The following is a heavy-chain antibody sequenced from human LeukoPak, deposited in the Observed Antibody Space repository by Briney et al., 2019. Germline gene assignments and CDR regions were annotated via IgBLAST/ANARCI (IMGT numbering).Heavy chain of an antibody. V-gene: IGHV3-9*01. CDR1: GFTFDDYA. D-gene: IGHD3-10*01. J-gene: IGHJ2*01. Sequence: GRSLRLSCAASGFTFDDYAMHWVRQAPGKGLEWVSGISWNSGSIGYADSVKGRFTISRDNAKNSLYLQMNSLRAEDTALYYCAKPLRKGEYVWSFDLWAVAPWSLSPQ. CDR3: AKPLRKGEYVWSFDL. CDR2: ISWNSGSI.